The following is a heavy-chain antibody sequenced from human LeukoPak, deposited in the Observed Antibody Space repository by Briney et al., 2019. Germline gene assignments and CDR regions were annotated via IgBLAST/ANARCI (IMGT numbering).Heavy chain of an antibody. CDR3: ARTYNPDY. V-gene: IGHV3-30*02. D-gene: IGHD1-14*01. CDR1: GFTFSSTG. Sequence: PGGSLRLSCTASGFTFSSTGMHLVRQAPGKGLEWVSYIRYDGNNKYYGDSVKGRLTVSRDNSKNTLYLQMNSLRVEDTAVYYCARTYNPDYWGQGTLVTVSS. CDR2: IRYDGNNK. J-gene: IGHJ4*02.